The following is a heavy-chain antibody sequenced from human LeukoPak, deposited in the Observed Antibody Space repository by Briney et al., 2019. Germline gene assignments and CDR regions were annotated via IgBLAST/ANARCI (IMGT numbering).Heavy chain of an antibody. V-gene: IGHV3-21*01. CDR1: GFTFSSYS. CDR3: ARGGTTVTTAFDI. CDR2: ISSSSSYI. D-gene: IGHD4-17*01. J-gene: IGHJ3*02. Sequence: GGSLRLSCAASGFTFSSYSMNWVRQAPGKGLEWVSSISSSSSYIYYADTVKGRFTISRDNAKNSLYRQMNSLRAEDTAVYYCARGGTTVTTAFDIWGQGTMVTVSS.